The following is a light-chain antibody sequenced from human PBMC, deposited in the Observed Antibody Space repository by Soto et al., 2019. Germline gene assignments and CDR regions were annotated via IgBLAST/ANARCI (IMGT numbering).Light chain of an antibody. Sequence: QSVLTQPPSASGTPGQRVTISCSGSSSNVEDNYVFWYQHLPGAAPKLLIYNDNHRPSGVPDRFAGSKSGTSASLGISGLRSEDEAEYYCAAWDDILRAVIFGGGTKVTVL. CDR2: NDN. V-gene: IGLV1-47*02. CDR3: AAWDDILRAVI. J-gene: IGLJ2*01. CDR1: SSNVEDNY.